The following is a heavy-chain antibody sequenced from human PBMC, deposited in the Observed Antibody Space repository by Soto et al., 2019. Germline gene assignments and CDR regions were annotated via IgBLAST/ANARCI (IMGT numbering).Heavy chain of an antibody. Sequence: EVQLVESGGGLVQPGGSLRLSCAASGFTFSSFWMRWVRQAPGKGLEWVANIKQDGSEKYYLDSVKGRFTISRDNAKNSLYLQMNSLRAEDTAVYYCARERITIFGVVIGAFDIWGQGTMVTVSS. V-gene: IGHV3-7*01. CDR1: GFTFSSFW. CDR3: ARERITIFGVVIGAFDI. J-gene: IGHJ3*02. D-gene: IGHD3-3*01. CDR2: IKQDGSEK.